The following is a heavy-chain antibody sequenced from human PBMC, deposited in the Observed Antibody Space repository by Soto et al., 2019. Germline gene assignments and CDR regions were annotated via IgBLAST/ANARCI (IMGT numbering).Heavy chain of an antibody. CDR2: IKQDGSEK. Sequence: EVQLVESGGGLVQPGGSLRLSCAASGFTFSNYWMSWVRQAPGKGLEWVANIKQDGSEKYYVDSVKGRFTISRDNAKNSLCLEMNSLRAEDTGVYYCARERASVDCWGQGTLVTVSS. V-gene: IGHV3-7*01. CDR3: ARERASVDC. J-gene: IGHJ4*02. CDR1: GFTFSNYW.